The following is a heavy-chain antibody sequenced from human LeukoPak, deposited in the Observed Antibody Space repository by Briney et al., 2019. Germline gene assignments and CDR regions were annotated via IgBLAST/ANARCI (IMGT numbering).Heavy chain of an antibody. CDR1: GFTFSSYS. V-gene: IGHV3-21*01. J-gene: IGHJ4*02. D-gene: IGHD1-26*01. CDR2: ISSSSSYI. CDR3: ARVESYLYYFDY. Sequence: PGGSLRLSCAASGFTFSSYSMNWVRQAPGKGLEWVSSISSSSSYIYYADSVKGRFTISRDNAKNSLYLQMNSLRAGDTAVYYCARVESYLYYFDYWGQGTLVTVSS.